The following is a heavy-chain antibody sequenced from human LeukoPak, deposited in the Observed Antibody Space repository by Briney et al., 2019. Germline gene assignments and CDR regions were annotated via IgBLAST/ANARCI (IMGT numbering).Heavy chain of an antibody. Sequence: PGRSLRLSCAASGFTFDDYAMHWVRQAPGKGLEWVSGISWNSGSIGYADSVKGRFTISRDNAKNSLYLQMNSLGAEDTALYYCVSSGGTDVWGQGTTVTVSS. V-gene: IGHV3-9*01. J-gene: IGHJ6*02. CDR3: VSSGGTDV. CDR2: ISWNSGSI. D-gene: IGHD1-1*01. CDR1: GFTFDDYA.